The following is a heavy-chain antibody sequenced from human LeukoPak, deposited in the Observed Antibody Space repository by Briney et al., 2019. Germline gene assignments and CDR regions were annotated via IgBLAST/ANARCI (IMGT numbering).Heavy chain of an antibody. CDR3: ARDYMVRGFGAFDI. CDR1: GGSISSGGYY. CDR2: IYHSGST. Sequence: PSQTLSLTCTVSGGSISSGGYYWSWIRQPPGKGLEWIGYIYHSGSTYYNPSLKSRVTISVDTSKNQFSLKLSSVTAADTAVYYCARDYMVRGFGAFDIWGQGTMVTVSS. J-gene: IGHJ3*02. D-gene: IGHD3-10*01. V-gene: IGHV4-30-2*01.